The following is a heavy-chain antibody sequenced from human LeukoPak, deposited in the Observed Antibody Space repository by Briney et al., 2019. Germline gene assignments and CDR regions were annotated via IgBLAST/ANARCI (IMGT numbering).Heavy chain of an antibody. CDR1: GGSISSYY. CDR3: ARLSIAVAGTVNGMDV. Sequence: PSETLSLTCTVSGGSISSYYWSWIRQPPGKGLEWIGYIYYSGSTNYNPSLKSRVTISVDTSKNQFSLKLSSVTAADTAVYYCARLSIAVAGTVNGMDVWGQGTTVTVSS. V-gene: IGHV4-59*08. D-gene: IGHD6-19*01. CDR2: IYYSGST. J-gene: IGHJ6*02.